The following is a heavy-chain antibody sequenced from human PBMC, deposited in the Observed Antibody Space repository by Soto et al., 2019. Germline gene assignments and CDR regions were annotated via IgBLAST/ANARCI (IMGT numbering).Heavy chain of an antibody. Sequence: GGSLRLSCLASRFTFSPYPMHWVRQAQGKGLEYVSTISSNGGSTYYADSVKGRFTISRDNSKNTLYLQVSSLRAEDTAVYYCVKYYFDSSGYYGLNAFDIWGQGTMVTVSS. D-gene: IGHD3-22*01. CDR3: VKYYFDSSGYYGLNAFDI. CDR1: RFTFSPYP. CDR2: ISSNGGST. V-gene: IGHV3-64D*06. J-gene: IGHJ3*02.